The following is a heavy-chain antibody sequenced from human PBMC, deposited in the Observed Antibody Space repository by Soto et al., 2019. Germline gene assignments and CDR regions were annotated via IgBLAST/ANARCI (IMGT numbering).Heavy chain of an antibody. V-gene: IGHV3-23*01. CDR1: GFTFRSSA. CDR3: AKRWSNRFLEPRDYFDY. J-gene: IGHJ4*02. Sequence: GGSRRLSCVASGFTFRSSAMSWVRQAPGKGLEWVSVISGSGDNTYHADSVKGRFTISRDNAKNTLYLQMNSLRAEDTAIYYCAKRWSNRFLEPRDYFDYWGQGTLVTVSS. D-gene: IGHD3-3*01. CDR2: ISGSGDNT.